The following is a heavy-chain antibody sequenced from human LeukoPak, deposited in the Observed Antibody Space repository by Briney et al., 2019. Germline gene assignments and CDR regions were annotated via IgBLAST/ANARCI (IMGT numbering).Heavy chain of an antibody. V-gene: IGHV1-24*01. Sequence: ASVKVSCKASGYTLTELSMHWVRQAPGKVLEWMGGFDPEDGETIYAQKFQGRVTMTEDTSTDTAYMELSSLRSEDTAVYYCATGRDGYIYFDYWGQGTLVTVSS. CDR3: ATGRDGYIYFDY. D-gene: IGHD5-12*01. J-gene: IGHJ4*02. CDR1: GYTLTELS. CDR2: FDPEDGET.